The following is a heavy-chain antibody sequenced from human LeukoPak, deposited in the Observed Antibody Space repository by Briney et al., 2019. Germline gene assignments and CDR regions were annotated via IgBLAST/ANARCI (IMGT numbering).Heavy chain of an antibody. CDR2: IDPNSGVT. CDR3: APTAAAVGEY. Sequence: GASVKVSCKASGYTFTGYYIHWVRQAPGQGLEWMGWIDPNSGVTNYAQKFQGRVTMTRDTSISTAYMELSRLRSDDAAVYYCAPTAAAVGEYWGQGTLVTVSS. V-gene: IGHV1-2*02. CDR1: GYTFTGYY. J-gene: IGHJ4*02. D-gene: IGHD6-13*01.